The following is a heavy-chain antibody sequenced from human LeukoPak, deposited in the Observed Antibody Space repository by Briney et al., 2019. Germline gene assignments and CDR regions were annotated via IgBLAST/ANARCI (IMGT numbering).Heavy chain of an antibody. CDR2: LSYDGSKN. V-gene: IGHV3-30-3*01. J-gene: IGHJ4*02. D-gene: IGHD3-10*01. CDR3: ARDPESMIRGVISYFDY. Sequence: PGGSLRLSCAASGFTFGTYAMHWVRQAPGKGLERVAVLSYDGSKNYYVDSVKGRFTISRDNSKNTLYLQMNSLRTEDTAVYYCARDPESMIRGVISYFDYWGQGTLVTVSS. CDR1: GFTFGTYA.